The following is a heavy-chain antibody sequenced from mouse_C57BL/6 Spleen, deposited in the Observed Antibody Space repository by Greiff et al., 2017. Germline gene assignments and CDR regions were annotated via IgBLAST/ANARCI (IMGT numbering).Heavy chain of an antibody. V-gene: IGHV5-4*01. CDR1: GFTFSSYS. CDR2: ISDGGSYT. CDR3: AREATTEVDY. Sequence: EVHVVESGGGLVKPGASLKLSCAASGFTFSSYSMSWVRQTPEKRLEWVATISDGGSYTYYPDNVKGRCTLSRDKAKNNPYLQMSHLKSEDTAVYYCAREATTEVDYWGQGTTLTVSS. D-gene: IGHD1-1*01. J-gene: IGHJ2*01.